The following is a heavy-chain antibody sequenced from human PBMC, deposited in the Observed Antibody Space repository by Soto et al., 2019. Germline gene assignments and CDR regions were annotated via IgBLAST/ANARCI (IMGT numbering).Heavy chain of an antibody. CDR1: GYTFTGYY. Sequence: ASVKVSCKASGYTFTGYYMHWVRQAPGQGLEWMGWINPNSGGTNYAQKFQGWVTMTRDTSISTAYMELSRLRSDDTAVYYCARGQNYDFWSGGEGDYYYYYGMDVWGQGATVTVSS. J-gene: IGHJ6*02. V-gene: IGHV1-2*04. CDR2: INPNSGGT. D-gene: IGHD3-3*01. CDR3: ARGQNYDFWSGGEGDYYYYYGMDV.